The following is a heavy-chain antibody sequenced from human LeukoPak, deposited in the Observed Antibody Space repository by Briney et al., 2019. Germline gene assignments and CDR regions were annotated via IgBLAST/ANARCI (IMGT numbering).Heavy chain of an antibody. V-gene: IGHV3-64*01. Sequence: PGGSLRLSCAASGFTFSSYAMHWVRQAPGKGLEYVSAISSNGGSTYYANSVKGRFTISRDNSKNTLYLQMGSLRAEDMAVYYCARAHPLTKGSGSYNAFDIWGQGTMVTVSS. J-gene: IGHJ3*02. CDR1: GFTFSSYA. D-gene: IGHD3-10*01. CDR3: ARAHPLTKGSGSYNAFDI. CDR2: ISSNGGST.